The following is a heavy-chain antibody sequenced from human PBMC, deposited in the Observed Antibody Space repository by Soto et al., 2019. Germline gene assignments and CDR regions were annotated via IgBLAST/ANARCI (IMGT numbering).Heavy chain of an antibody. J-gene: IGHJ3*02. D-gene: IGHD3-3*01. Sequence: GGSLRLSCAASGFTFSDYYMSWIRQAPGKGLEWVSYISSRGSTIYYADSVKGRFTISRDNAKNSLYLQMNSLRAEDTAVYYCARNYDFWYYDAFDIWGQGTMVTVSS. CDR2: ISSRGSTI. CDR1: GFTFSDYY. V-gene: IGHV3-11*01. CDR3: ARNYDFWYYDAFDI.